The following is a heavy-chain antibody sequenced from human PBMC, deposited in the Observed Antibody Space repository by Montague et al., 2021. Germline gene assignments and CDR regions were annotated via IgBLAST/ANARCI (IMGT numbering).Heavy chain of an antibody. CDR2: IKYDGSRT. CDR3: ARSAVAAALDP. J-gene: IGHJ5*02. CDR1: GFTFSNYW. V-gene: IGHV3-74*01. D-gene: IGHD6-25*01. Sequence: SLRLSCAASGFTFSNYWMHWVRQAPGKGLVWVSHIKYDGSRTGYADSVKGRFTISRDNAKNTLHLQMNSLRVDDTAMYCCARSAVAAALDPWGQGTMVTVSS.